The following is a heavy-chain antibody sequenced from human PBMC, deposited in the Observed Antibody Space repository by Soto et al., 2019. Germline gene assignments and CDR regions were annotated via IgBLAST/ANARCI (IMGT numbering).Heavy chain of an antibody. D-gene: IGHD2-15*01. J-gene: IGHJ4*02. CDR2: INTDTGGT. V-gene: IGHV1-2*07. CDR1: GYTFSGYY. Sequence: ASVKVSCKASGYTFSGYYMHWLRQAPGQGPEWLGWINTDTGGTDSAHKSQGRVTMTRDTSISTAYLELSSLRSDDTAVYYCARDHGGYGNSSDCDNWGQGTLVTVSS. CDR3: ARDHGGYGNSSDCDN.